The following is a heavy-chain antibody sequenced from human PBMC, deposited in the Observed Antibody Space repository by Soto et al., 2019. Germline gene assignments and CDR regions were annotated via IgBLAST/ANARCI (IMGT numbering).Heavy chain of an antibody. CDR1: DGSVSSGSYY. J-gene: IGHJ4*02. D-gene: IGHD5-12*01. Sequence: PSETLSLTCTVYDGSVSSGSYYWTWIRQPPGKGLEWIGYIYSSGSTLYNPSLKSRVLISVDTSMNQFSLKLSSVTAADTAVYYCARDALALFDSWGQGTLVTVSS. CDR2: IYSSGST. CDR3: ARDALALFDS. V-gene: IGHV4-61*01.